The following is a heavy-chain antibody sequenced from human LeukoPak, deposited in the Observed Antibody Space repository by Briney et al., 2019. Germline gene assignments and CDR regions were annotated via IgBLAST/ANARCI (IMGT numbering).Heavy chain of an antibody. Sequence: GESLHISSQGPGLNFTSLRIAWARPMPGKGMEWMGIIYPDDSDTRYSPSFQGQVTISADKSVSIAYLQLSSHKAAENTMLNCAKPNITSYYYIRGYDAFYVWGQGTMVIVSS. V-gene: IGHV5-51*01. J-gene: IGHJ3*01. CDR1: GLNFTSLR. CDR2: IYPDDSDT. CDR3: AKPNITSYYYIRGYDAFYV. D-gene: IGHD3-22*01.